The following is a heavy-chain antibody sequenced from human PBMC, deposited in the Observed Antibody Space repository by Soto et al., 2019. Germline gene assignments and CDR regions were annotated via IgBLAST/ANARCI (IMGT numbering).Heavy chain of an antibody. J-gene: IGHJ4*02. D-gene: IGHD6-19*01. CDR3: ARDHINGWKFDY. Sequence: KPGGSLRLSCTASGFMFSSYTMNWVRQAPGKGLEWVSSVSFRGDIYYVDSVKGRFTTSRDNTKNSFYLQMNSLRAEDTAVYYCARDHINGWKFDYWGRGTLVTVSS. CDR2: VSFRGDI. CDR1: GFMFSSYT. V-gene: IGHV3-21*01.